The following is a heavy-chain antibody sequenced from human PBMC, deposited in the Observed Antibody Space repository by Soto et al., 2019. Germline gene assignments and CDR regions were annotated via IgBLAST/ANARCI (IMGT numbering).Heavy chain of an antibody. CDR3: AREAWGAGRYNWFDP. CDR1: GFTFSDHY. D-gene: IGHD1-26*01. Sequence: EVQLVESGGGLVQPGGSLRLSCAASGFTFSDHYMDWVRQAPGKGLEWVGRTRNKANSYTTEYAASVKGRFTISRDDSKNSLYLQMNSLKTEDTAVYYCAREAWGAGRYNWFDPWGQGTLVTVSS. V-gene: IGHV3-72*01. J-gene: IGHJ5*02. CDR2: TRNKANSYTT.